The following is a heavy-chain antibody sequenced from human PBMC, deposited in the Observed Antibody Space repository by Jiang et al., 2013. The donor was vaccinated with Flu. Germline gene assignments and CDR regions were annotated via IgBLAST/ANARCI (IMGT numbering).Heavy chain of an antibody. Sequence: EVKKPGASVKVSCKASGYTFTGYYMHWVRQAPGQGLEWMGWINPNSGGTNYAQKFQGRVTMTRDTSISTAYMELSRLRSDDTAVYYCARDYYYGSGSYYNDASWFDPWGQGTLVTVSS. CDR1: GYTFTGYY. J-gene: IGHJ5*02. CDR3: ARDYYYGSGSYYNDASWFDP. D-gene: IGHD3-10*01. V-gene: IGHV1-2*02. CDR2: INPNSGGT.